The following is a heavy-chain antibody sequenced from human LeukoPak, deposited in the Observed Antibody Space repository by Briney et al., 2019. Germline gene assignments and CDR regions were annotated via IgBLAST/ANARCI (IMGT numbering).Heavy chain of an antibody. J-gene: IGHJ4*02. CDR1: GFTFSDSW. CDR2: IPPDGSYE. Sequence: GGSLRLSCAASGFTFSDSWMTWVRQAPGKGLEWVANIPPDGSYEHYVDSVKGRFTISRDNSKNTLYLQINSLRAEDTAVYFCAKDLNWGGRWGQGTLVTVSS. D-gene: IGHD7-27*01. CDR3: AKDLNWGGR. V-gene: IGHV3-7*03.